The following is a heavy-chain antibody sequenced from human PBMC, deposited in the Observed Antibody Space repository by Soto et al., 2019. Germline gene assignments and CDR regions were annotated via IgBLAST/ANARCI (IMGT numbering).Heavy chain of an antibody. J-gene: IGHJ6*03. V-gene: IGHV3-33*01. D-gene: IGHD6-19*01. CDR3: ARGDTSGWGTYFYYFMDV. CDR2: IWYDGSNK. Sequence: VAVIWYDGSNKNYADPVKGRFTISRDNSRNTLFLQMNSLRVEDTAVYYCARGDTSGWGTYFYYFMDVWGKGTTVTVSS.